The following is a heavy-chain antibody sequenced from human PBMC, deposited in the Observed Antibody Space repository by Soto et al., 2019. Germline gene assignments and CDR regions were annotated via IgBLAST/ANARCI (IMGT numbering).Heavy chain of an antibody. D-gene: IGHD5-18*01. V-gene: IGHV3-30*18. CDR2: ISYDGSDK. J-gene: IGHJ6*02. CDR3: AKDFGGVYSYGRKLTYYYVMDV. CDR1: GFTFSTYG. Sequence: GGSLRLSCAASGFTFSTYGMHWVRQAPGKGLEWVAVISYDGSDKYYADSVKGRFTSSRDNSKNTPYLQMNSLRAEDTAVYYCAKDFGGVYSYGRKLTYYYVMDVWGQGTMVTVSS.